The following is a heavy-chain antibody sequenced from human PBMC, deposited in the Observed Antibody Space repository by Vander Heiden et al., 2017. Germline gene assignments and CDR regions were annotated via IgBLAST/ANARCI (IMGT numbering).Heavy chain of an antibody. CDR2: ISAYNGNT. CDR1: GYTFTSYG. Sequence: QVQLVQSGAEVKKPGASGKVSCKASGYTFTSYGISWVRQAPGQGLEWMGWISAYNGNTNEAQKLQGRVTMTTDTSTITAYMEMRRLRYADTAVYYCARDWDDNNTTVDDWGQGTLVTVSS. J-gene: IGHJ4*02. V-gene: IGHV1-18*01. CDR3: ARDWDDNNTTVDD. D-gene: IGHD1-1*01.